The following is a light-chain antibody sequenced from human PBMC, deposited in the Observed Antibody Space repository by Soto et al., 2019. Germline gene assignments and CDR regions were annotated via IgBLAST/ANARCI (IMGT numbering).Light chain of an antibody. CDR2: EVN. Sequence: QSVLTQPASVSGSPGQSITISCTGTSSDVGGYNYVSWYQQHPGNAPRLTIYEVNNRPSGVPNRFSGSKSGNTASLTISGLQAEDEADYYCSSKTSSRTPFVFGTGTKVTVL. CDR3: SSKTSSRTPFV. V-gene: IGLV2-14*01. J-gene: IGLJ1*01. CDR1: SSDVGGYNY.